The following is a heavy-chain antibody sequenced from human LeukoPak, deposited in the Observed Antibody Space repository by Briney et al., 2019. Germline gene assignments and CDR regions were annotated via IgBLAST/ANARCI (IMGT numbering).Heavy chain of an antibody. CDR1: GGSISSYY. V-gene: IGHV4-59*01. CDR2: IYYSGST. J-gene: IGHJ4*02. D-gene: IGHD3-22*01. CDR3: ARVDSSGYYPQNVDY. Sequence: SETLSLTCTVSGGSISSYYWSWIRQPPGKGLERIGYIYYSGSTNYNPSLKSRVTISVDTSKNQFSLKLSSVTAADTAVYYCARVDSSGYYPQNVDYWGQGTLVTVSS.